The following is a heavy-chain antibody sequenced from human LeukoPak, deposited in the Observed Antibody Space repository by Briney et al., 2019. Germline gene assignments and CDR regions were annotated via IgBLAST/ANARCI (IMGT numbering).Heavy chain of an antibody. Sequence: ASVKVSCKASGYTFTSYYMHWVRQAPAQGLEWMGIINTSGGSTSYAQKFQGRVTMTRDTSTSTVYMELRSVRSEDTGVYYCARAFTRYSSFSGVSYWGQGTLVTVSS. V-gene: IGHV1-46*01. CDR1: GYTFTSYY. D-gene: IGHD6-19*01. CDR3: ARAFTRYSSFSGVSY. CDR2: INTSGGST. J-gene: IGHJ4*02.